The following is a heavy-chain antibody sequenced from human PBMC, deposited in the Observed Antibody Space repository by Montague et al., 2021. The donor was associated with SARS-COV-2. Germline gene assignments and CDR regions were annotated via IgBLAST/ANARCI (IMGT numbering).Heavy chain of an antibody. CDR3: ARQEPIVVVVAAARGWFDP. D-gene: IGHD2-15*01. Sequence: SETLSLTCTVSGGSISSSSYYWGWIRQPPGKGLEWIGSIYYSGSTYYNQSLKSRVTISVDTSKNQFSLKLSSVTAADTAVYYCARQEPIVVVVAAARGWFDPWGQGTLVTVSS. V-gene: IGHV4-39*01. CDR1: GGSISSSSYY. J-gene: IGHJ5*02. CDR2: IYYSGST.